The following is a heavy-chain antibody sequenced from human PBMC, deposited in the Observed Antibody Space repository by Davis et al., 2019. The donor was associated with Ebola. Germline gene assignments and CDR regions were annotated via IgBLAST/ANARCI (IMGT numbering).Heavy chain of an antibody. CDR2: IYSGGGT. Sequence: GESLKISCAASGFTFSSYWMSWVRQAPGKGLEWVSVIYSGGGTYYADSVKGRFTISRDNSKNTLYLQMNSLRAEDTAVYYCARGGRDNWFDSWGQGTLVTVSS. CDR1: GFTFSSYW. V-gene: IGHV3-53*05. J-gene: IGHJ5*01. CDR3: ARGGRDNWFDS. D-gene: IGHD3-10*01.